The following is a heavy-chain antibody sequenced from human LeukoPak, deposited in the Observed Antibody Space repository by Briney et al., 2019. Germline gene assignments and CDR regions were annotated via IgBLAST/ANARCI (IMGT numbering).Heavy chain of an antibody. J-gene: IGHJ4*02. CDR1: GFTFSRYA. Sequence: GGPLRLSCAGSGFTFSRYAISWVRQAPGKGLEWVAVISYNGSNKYYADSVKGRFTISRDNSKNTLYLQVNSLRPEDTAVYYCVGGYTSSDYWGQGTLVTVSS. CDR2: ISYNGSNK. V-gene: IGHV3-30*04. CDR3: VGGYTSSDY. D-gene: IGHD5-12*01.